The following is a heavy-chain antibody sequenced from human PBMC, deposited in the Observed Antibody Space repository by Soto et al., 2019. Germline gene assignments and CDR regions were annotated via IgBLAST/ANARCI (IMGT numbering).Heavy chain of an antibody. Sequence: ESLKISCKGSGYSFTSYWIGWVRQMPGKGLEWMGIIYPGDSDTRYSPSFQGQVTISADKSISTAYLQWSSLKASDTAMYYCARQKSLHYDILTGNWFDPWGQGTLVTVSS. CDR1: GYSFTSYW. D-gene: IGHD3-9*01. CDR2: IYPGDSDT. J-gene: IGHJ5*02. CDR3: ARQKSLHYDILTGNWFDP. V-gene: IGHV5-51*01.